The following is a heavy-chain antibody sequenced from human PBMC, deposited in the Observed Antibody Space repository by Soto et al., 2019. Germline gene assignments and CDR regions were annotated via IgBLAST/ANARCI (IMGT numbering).Heavy chain of an antibody. CDR1: DFTFSSYC. Sequence: PXGSLSLSCVASDFTFSSYCKHWVRQVPGKGLVWVSRLNEDGSFTTYADSVKGRFTISRDNAKKTLYLQMNSLRAEDTAVYYCARDLSGRADVWGQGTTVTVSS. CDR2: LNEDGSFT. J-gene: IGHJ6*02. CDR3: ARDLSGRADV. V-gene: IGHV3-74*01. D-gene: IGHD3-10*01.